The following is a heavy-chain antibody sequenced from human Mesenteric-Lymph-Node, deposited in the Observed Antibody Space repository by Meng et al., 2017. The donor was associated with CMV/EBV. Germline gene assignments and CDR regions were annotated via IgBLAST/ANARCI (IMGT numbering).Heavy chain of an antibody. CDR3: VRDRDRTYYYGMDV. V-gene: IGHV3-30*04. Sequence: GGSLKISCAASGFTFSSYAMHWVRQAPGKGLEWVAVNSYDGSNKYYSESVKGRFTISRDNSKNTLYLQMNSLRVEDTALYYCVRDRDRTYYYGMDVWGQGTTVTVSS. D-gene: IGHD3-22*01. J-gene: IGHJ6*02. CDR1: GFTFSSYA. CDR2: NSYDGSNK.